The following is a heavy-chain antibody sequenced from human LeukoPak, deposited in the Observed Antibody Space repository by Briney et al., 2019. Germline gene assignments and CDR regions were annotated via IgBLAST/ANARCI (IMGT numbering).Heavy chain of an antibody. Sequence: SGGSLRLSCAASEFTFSSYEMNWVRQAPGKGLEWVSYISSSGSTIYYADSVKGRFTISRDNAKNSLYLQMNSLRAEDTAVYYCARDYYGSGSYFDYWGQGTLVTVSS. CDR1: EFTFSSYE. J-gene: IGHJ4*02. CDR3: ARDYYGSGSYFDY. D-gene: IGHD3-10*01. CDR2: ISSSGSTI. V-gene: IGHV3-48*03.